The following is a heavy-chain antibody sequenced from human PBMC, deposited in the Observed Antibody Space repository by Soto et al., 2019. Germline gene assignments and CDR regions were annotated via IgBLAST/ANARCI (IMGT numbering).Heavy chain of an antibody. D-gene: IGHD1-7*01. CDR2: INHSGST. CDR1: GGSFSGYY. V-gene: IGHV4-34*01. CDR3: ARETPRTTTGYYGMDV. Sequence: SETLPLTCTVYGGSFSGYYWSWIRQHQGKGLEWIGDINHSGSTNYNPSLKSRVTISVDTSKNQFSLKLSSVTAADTAVYYCARETPRTTTGYYGMDVWGQGTTDTVSS. J-gene: IGHJ6*02.